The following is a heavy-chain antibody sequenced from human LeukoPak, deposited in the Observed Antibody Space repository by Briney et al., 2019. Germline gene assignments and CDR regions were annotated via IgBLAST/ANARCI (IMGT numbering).Heavy chain of an antibody. Sequence: GGSLRLSCAASGFTFSSYSMNWVRQAPGKGLEWVSSNRSSSYYIYYADSVKGRFTISRDNAKNSLYLQMNSLRAEDTAVYYCARGPRSYYYDSSGYYVPYYFDYWGQGTLVTVS. V-gene: IGHV3-21*01. D-gene: IGHD3-22*01. CDR1: GFTFSSYS. J-gene: IGHJ4*02. CDR2: NRSSSYYI. CDR3: ARGPRSYYYDSSGYYVPYYFDY.